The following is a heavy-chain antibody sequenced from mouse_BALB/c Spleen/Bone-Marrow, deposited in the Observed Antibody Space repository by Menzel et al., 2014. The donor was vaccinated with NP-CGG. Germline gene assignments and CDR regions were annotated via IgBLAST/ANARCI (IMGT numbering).Heavy chain of an antibody. V-gene: IGHV2-2*02. D-gene: IGHD2-4*01. CDR1: GFSLTSYG. Sequence: QVQLKESGPGLVQPSQSLSIPCTVSGFSLTSYGVHWVRQSPGKGLEWLGVIWSGGGTDYNAAFISRLSISKDNSKSXVFFKMNSHQANDAAIYYCARNYDYDFDYWGQGTTLTVSS. CDR2: IWSGGGT. CDR3: ARNYDYDFDY. J-gene: IGHJ2*01.